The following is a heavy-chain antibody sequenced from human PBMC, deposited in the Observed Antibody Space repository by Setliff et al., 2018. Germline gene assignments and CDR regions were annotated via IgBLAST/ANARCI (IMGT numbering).Heavy chain of an antibody. CDR3: ASRTTGPGGWFDY. CDR1: GGSISSYY. D-gene: IGHD1-1*01. V-gene: IGHV4-4*08. Sequence: ASETLSLTCTVSGGSISSYYWSWIRQPPGKGLEWIGYVYTSGSTNYNPSLKSRVTISVDTSKNQLSLRLTSVTAADTAVYYCASRTTGPGGWFDYWGQGALVTRLL. J-gene: IGHJ5*01. CDR2: VYTSGST.